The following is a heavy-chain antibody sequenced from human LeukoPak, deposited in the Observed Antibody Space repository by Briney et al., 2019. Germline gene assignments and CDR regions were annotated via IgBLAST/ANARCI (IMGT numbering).Heavy chain of an antibody. CDR3: ARDTRRGYCSSTSCHVFDY. CDR1: GYTFTSYG. V-gene: IGHV1-18*01. CDR2: ISAYNGNT. D-gene: IGHD2-2*01. Sequence: ASVKVSCKASGYTFTSYGISWVRQAPGQGLEWMGWISAYNGNTNYAQKLQGRVTMTTDTSTSTAYMELRSLRSDDTAVYYCARDTRRGYCSSTSCHVFDYWGQGTLVTVSS. J-gene: IGHJ4*02.